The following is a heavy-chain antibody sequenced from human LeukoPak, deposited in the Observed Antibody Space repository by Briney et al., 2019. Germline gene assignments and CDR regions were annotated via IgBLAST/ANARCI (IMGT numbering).Heavy chain of an antibody. J-gene: IGHJ5*02. Sequence: ASVKVSCKASGYTFTSYGISWVRQAPGQGLEWMGWISAYNGNTNYAQKLQGRVTMTTDTSTSTAYMEPRSLRSDDTAVYYCAKDRLTVTTWVDPWGQGTLVTVSS. CDR1: GYTFTSYG. CDR2: ISAYNGNT. V-gene: IGHV1-18*01. D-gene: IGHD4-17*01. CDR3: AKDRLTVTTWVDP.